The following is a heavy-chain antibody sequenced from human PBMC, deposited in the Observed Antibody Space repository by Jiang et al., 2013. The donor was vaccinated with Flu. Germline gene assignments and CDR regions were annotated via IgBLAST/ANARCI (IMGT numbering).Heavy chain of an antibody. CDR2: ISAYNGNT. CDR3: ARAGYSGYDFEDY. J-gene: IGHJ4*02. Sequence: GLEWMGWISAYNGNTNYAQKLQGRVTMTTDTSTSTAYMELRSLRSDDTAVYYCARAGYSGYDFEDYWGQGTLVTVSS. D-gene: IGHD5-12*01. V-gene: IGHV1-18*01.